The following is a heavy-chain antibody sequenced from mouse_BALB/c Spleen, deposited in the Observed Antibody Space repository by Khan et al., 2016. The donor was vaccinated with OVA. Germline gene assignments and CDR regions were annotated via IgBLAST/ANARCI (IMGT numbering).Heavy chain of an antibody. J-gene: IGHJ4*01. CDR3: ARPPYFSYTLDY. CDR2: INTYTGEP. CDR1: GYTFTSYG. V-gene: IGHV9-3-1*01. D-gene: IGHD2-10*01. Sequence: QIQLVQSGPELKKPGETVKISCKASGYTFTSYGMNWVKQSPGKALRWMGWINTYTGEPTYTDDFKGRFAFSLETSASTAYLQINNLKNEDTATYFCARPPYFSYTLDYWGQGNSVNVSS.